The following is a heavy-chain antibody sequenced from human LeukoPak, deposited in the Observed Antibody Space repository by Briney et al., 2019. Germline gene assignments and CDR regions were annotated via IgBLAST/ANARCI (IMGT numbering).Heavy chain of an antibody. D-gene: IGHD4-11*01. V-gene: IGHV4-4*07. CDR1: GGSIRGYY. CDR2: IYASGST. J-gene: IGHJ5*02. Sequence: SETLSLTCAVSGGSIRGYYWSWIRQPAGKGLELIGRIYASGSTTYNPSLKSRVTMSVDTSKNQFSLKLSSVTAADTAVYYCARDLSVTTWFDPWGQGTLVIVSS. CDR3: ARDLSVTTWFDP.